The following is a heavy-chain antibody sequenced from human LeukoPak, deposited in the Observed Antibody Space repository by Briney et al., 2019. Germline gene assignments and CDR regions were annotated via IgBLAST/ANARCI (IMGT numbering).Heavy chain of an antibody. CDR1: GFTFSSYG. CDR2: ISYDGSNK. J-gene: IGHJ4*02. Sequence: GRSLRLSCAASGFTFSSYGMHWVRQAPGKGLEWVAVISYDGSNKYYADSVKGRFTISRDNSKNTLSLQMNSLRAEDTAAYYCAKDWMATTPPFDYWGQGTLVTVSS. CDR3: AKDWMATTPPFDY. D-gene: IGHD5-24*01. V-gene: IGHV3-30*18.